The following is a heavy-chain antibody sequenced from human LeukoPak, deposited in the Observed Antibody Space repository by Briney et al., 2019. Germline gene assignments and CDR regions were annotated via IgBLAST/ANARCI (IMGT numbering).Heavy chain of an antibody. CDR2: ISSSGSTI. J-gene: IGHJ4*02. V-gene: IGHV3-48*04. CDR3: ARIGGYYYFDY. Sequence: GGSLRLSCAVSGFTFSSYTMNWVRQAPGKGLEWVPYISSSGSTIYYADSVKGRFTISRDNANNSLYLQMNSLRAEDTAVYYCARIGGYYYFDYWGQGALVTVSS. CDR1: GFTFSSYT. D-gene: IGHD3-22*01.